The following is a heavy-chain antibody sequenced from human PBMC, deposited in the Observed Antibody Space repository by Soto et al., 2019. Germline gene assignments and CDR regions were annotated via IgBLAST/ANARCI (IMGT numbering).Heavy chain of an antibody. D-gene: IGHD4-4*01. CDR3: ARGGLQANYYYYYGMDV. CDR2: IYHSGST. CDR1: GGSISSGGYS. J-gene: IGHJ6*02. V-gene: IGHV4-30-2*01. Sequence: QLQLQESGSGLVKPSQTLSLTCAVSGGSISSGGYSWSWIRQPHGKGLEWIVYIYHSGSTYYNPSLMSRVTISVDRSNKQSSLKLRSVTAADTAVYSWARGGLQANYYYYYGMDVWGQGTTVTVAS.